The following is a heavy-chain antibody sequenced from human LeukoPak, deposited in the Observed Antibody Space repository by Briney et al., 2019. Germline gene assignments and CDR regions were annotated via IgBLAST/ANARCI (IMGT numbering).Heavy chain of an antibody. D-gene: IGHD1-26*01. CDR3: AKDSGY. CDR2: ISGSGGSA. J-gene: IGHJ4*02. Sequence: GGSLKLSCAASGFTFSTYGMSWVRQAPGKGLEWVSAISGSGGSAYYADSVRGRFTISRDNSKNTMYLQMNSLRAEDTAVYYCAKDSGYWGQGTLVTVSS. CDR1: GFTFSTYG. V-gene: IGHV3-23*01.